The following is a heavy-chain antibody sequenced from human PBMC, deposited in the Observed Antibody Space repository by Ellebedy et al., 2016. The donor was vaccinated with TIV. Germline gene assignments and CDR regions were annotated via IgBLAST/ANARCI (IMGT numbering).Heavy chain of an antibody. CDR1: GFTFSSYA. J-gene: IGHJ6*03. CDR3: ARRYMDV. Sequence: GGSLRLXCAASGFTFSSYAMSWVRQAPGKGLEWVANIKQDGSAKYYVDSVKGRFTISRDNAKNSVYLQMNNLRAEDTAVYYCARRYMDVWGKGTTVTVSS. V-gene: IGHV3-7*01. CDR2: IKQDGSAK.